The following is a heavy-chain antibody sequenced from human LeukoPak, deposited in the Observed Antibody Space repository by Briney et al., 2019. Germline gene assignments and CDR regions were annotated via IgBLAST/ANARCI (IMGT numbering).Heavy chain of an antibody. CDR1: GYTFTIYG. V-gene: IGHV1-18*01. Sequence: SVKVSCKSSGYTFTIYGIIWVPQAPRQCLEGMRWISAYNGNTNCAQKLQGRVTMTTDTSTSTAYTDLRSLRSGDTAVYYCARMLWFEELFFDYWGQGTLVTVSS. J-gene: IGHJ4*02. CDR2: ISAYNGNT. CDR3: ARMLWFEELFFDY. D-gene: IGHD3-10*01.